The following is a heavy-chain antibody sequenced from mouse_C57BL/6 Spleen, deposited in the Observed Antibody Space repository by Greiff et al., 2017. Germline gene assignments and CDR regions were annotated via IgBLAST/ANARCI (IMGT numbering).Heavy chain of an antibody. J-gene: IGHJ3*01. CDR2: INPSTGGT. V-gene: IGHV1-42*01. CDR1: GYSFTGYY. CDR3: ARWEDYDGAFAY. D-gene: IGHD2-4*01. Sequence: VQLQQSGPELVKPGASVKISCKASGYSFTGYYMNWVKQSPEKSLEWIGEINPSTGGTTYNQKFKAKATLTVDKSSSTAYMQLKSLTSEDSAVYYCARWEDYDGAFAYWGQGTLVTVSA.